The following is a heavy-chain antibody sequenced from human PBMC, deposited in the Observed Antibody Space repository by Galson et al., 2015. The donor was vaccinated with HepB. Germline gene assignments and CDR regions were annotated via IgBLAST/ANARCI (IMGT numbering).Heavy chain of an antibody. V-gene: IGHV5-51*01. CDR2: IYPGDSDT. CDR1: GYSFTSYW. J-gene: IGHJ4*02. Sequence: QSGAEVKKPGESLKISCKGSGYSFTSYWIGWVRQMPGKGLEWMGIIYPGDSDTRYSPSFQGQVTISADKSISTAYLQWSSLKASDTAMYYCARQATISAAGMASDYWGQGTLVTVSS. CDR3: ARQATISAAGMASDY. D-gene: IGHD6-13*01.